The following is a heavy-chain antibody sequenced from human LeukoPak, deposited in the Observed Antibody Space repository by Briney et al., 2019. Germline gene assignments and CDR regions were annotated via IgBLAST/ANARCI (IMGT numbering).Heavy chain of an antibody. Sequence: GGSLRLSCTTSGFTFSNFGMHWVRQAPGQGLEWVTFIPYDGSSKYYADSVKGRFTISRDNSKNTLSLQMNSLRAEDTAIYYCAKCSGWFVRGKDYYYYYMDVWGKGTTVTVSS. CDR3: AKCSGWFVRGKDYYYYYMDV. J-gene: IGHJ6*03. D-gene: IGHD6-19*01. CDR1: GFTFSNFG. V-gene: IGHV3-30*02. CDR2: IPYDGSSK.